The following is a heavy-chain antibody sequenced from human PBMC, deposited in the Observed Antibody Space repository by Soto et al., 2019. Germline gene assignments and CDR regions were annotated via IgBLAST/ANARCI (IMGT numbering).Heavy chain of an antibody. CDR2: INPGDGNT. Sequence: GASVKVSCKTSGYTFTSLALHWVRQASGQRLEWMGLINPGDGNTQYSQKFPGRVTITRDTAATIAYMEVSRLTSEDTAVYYCARALRSGNYPGAFGHWGQGTLVTVSS. CDR1: GYTFTSLA. D-gene: IGHD1-7*01. V-gene: IGHV1-3*01. CDR3: ARALRSGNYPGAFGH. J-gene: IGHJ4*02.